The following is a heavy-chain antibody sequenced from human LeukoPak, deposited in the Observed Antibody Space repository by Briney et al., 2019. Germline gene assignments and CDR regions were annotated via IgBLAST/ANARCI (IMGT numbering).Heavy chain of an antibody. V-gene: IGHV3-21*01. CDR1: GGTFSSYA. D-gene: IGHD2/OR15-2a*01. J-gene: IGHJ4*02. Sequence: KTGGSLRLSCAASGGTFSSYAMHWVRQAPGKGLEWVSSISAGGNDKYYADLLKGRFTISRNNAENSLYLQFAPLRDEDPAVYSCARADLRCNSVSCHKGDFDYWGKGTLVTVSS. CDR3: ARADLRCNSVSCHKGDFDY. CDR2: ISAGGNDK.